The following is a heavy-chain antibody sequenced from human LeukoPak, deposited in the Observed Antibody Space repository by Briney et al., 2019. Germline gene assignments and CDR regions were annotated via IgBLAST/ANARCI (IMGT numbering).Heavy chain of an antibody. CDR1: GYSFTTYW. CDR3: ARHEGSGSYYSY. V-gene: IGHV5-51*01. CDR2: ISPDDSEI. D-gene: IGHD1-26*01. Sequence: GESLQISCKGSGYSFTTYWTAWVRQLPGRGLEWMGIISPDDSEIRYSPSFRGQVTISADKSTSTAYLQWSRLRASDTAIYYCARHEGSGSYYSYWGQGTLVTVSS. J-gene: IGHJ4*02.